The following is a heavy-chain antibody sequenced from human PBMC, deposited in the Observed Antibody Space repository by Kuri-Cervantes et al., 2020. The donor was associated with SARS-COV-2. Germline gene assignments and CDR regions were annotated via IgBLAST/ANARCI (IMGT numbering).Heavy chain of an antibody. CDR1: GFTFSSYA. J-gene: IGHJ5*02. D-gene: IGHD6-13*01. Sequence: GASLKISCAASGFTFSSYAMSWVRQAPGKGLEWVSAISGSGGSTYYADSVKGRFTISRDNSKNTLYLQMSSLRAEDTAVYYCAGASSSWYRGSWFDPWGQGTLVTVSS. CDR3: AGASSSWYRGSWFDP. CDR2: ISGSGGST. V-gene: IGHV3-23*01.